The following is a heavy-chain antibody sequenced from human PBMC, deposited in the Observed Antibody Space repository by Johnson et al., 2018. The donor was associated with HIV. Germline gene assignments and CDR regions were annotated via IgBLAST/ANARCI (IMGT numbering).Heavy chain of an antibody. V-gene: IGHV3-30*04. CDR2: ISYDGSNK. J-gene: IGHJ3*01. D-gene: IGHD2-8*02. CDR1: GFTFSSYA. CDR3: ARAKLGGVFDL. Sequence: QVQLVESGGGLVQPGRSLRLSCAASGFTFSSYAMHWVRQAPGKGLEWVAVISYDGSNKYYADSVKGRFTVSRDNTKNSLFLQIDTLRAEDTAVYYCARAKLGGVFDLWGQGTMVTVSS.